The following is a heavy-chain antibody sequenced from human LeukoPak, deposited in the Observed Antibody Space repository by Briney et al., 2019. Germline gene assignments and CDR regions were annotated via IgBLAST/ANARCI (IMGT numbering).Heavy chain of an antibody. D-gene: IGHD3-9*01. CDR3: AKDLGVRYFDWLIPGSDY. J-gene: IGHJ4*02. Sequence: GGSLRLSCAASGFTFSSYGMHWVRQAPGKGLEWVAVISYDGSNKYYADSVKGRFAISRDNSKNTLYLQMNSLRAEDTAVYYCAKDLGVRYFDWLIPGSDYWGQRTLVTVSS. CDR1: GFTFSSYG. V-gene: IGHV3-30*18. CDR2: ISYDGSNK.